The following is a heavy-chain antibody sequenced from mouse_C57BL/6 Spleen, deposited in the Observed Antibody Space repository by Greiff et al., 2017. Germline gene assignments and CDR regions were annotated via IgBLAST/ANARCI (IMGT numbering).Heavy chain of an antibody. CDR2: IDPSDSET. CDR1: GYTFTSYW. V-gene: IGHV1-52*01. J-gene: IGHJ2*01. Sequence: QVQLQQPGAELVRPGSSVKLSCKASGYTFTSYWKHWVKQRPIQGLEWIGNIDPSDSETHYNHKFKDKATLTVDKTSSTADMQLSSRTSEDSSVYYCARTDGSSHYFDYWGQGTTLTVSS. CDR3: ARTDGSSHYFDY. D-gene: IGHD1-1*01.